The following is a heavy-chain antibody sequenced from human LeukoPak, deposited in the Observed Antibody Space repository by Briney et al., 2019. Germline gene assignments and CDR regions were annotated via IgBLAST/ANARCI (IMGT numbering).Heavy chain of an antibody. CDR3: ARDHPRQALNA. J-gene: IGHJ5*02. CDR2: IYYSGIT. CDR1: GGSISSGDYY. Sequence: SQTLSLTCTVSGGSISSGDYYWSWIRQPPGKGLEWIGYIYYSGITYYNPSLKSRLTISLDTSKNQFSLKLSSVTAAYTAVYYCARDHPRQALNAWGQGTLVTVSS. V-gene: IGHV4-30-4*01.